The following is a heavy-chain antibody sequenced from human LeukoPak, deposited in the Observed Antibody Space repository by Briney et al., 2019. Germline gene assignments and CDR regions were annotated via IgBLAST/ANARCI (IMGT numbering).Heavy chain of an antibody. D-gene: IGHD3-22*01. CDR2: ISGSGGTT. CDR1: GFTFSNYG. Sequence: GGSLRLSCAASGFTFSNYGMTWVRQAPGKGLEWVSGISGSGGTTYYADSVEGRFTISRDNSKNTLDLQMNSLRAADTAVYYCAKERGGLGYSYYYYMDVWGKGTTVTISS. CDR3: AKERGGLGYSYYYYMDV. V-gene: IGHV3-23*01. J-gene: IGHJ6*03.